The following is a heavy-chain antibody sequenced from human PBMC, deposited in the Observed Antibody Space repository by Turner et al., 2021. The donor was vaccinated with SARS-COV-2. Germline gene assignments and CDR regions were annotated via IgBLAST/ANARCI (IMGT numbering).Heavy chain of an antibody. J-gene: IGHJ4*02. V-gene: IGHV3-15*01. CDR1: GLTFTHAW. Sequence: DVQLVESGGGLVTPGGSLLLSCAVSGLTFTHAWMRWVRQAPGKGREGVGRIKRNSKGGATDYAAPVKGRCTISRDDTKNRLYLEMNSLKSEDTGVYYCTPLDYSDFWGQGTLVTVSS. CDR3: TPLDYSDF. CDR2: IKRNSKGGAT.